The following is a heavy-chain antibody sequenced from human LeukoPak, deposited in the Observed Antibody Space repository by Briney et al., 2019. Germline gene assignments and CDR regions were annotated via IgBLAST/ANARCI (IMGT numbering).Heavy chain of an antibody. CDR3: ARDYYDSSGYSRDAFDI. CDR2: MYPGDSDT. J-gene: IGHJ3*02. Sequence: GESLKISCKASGYSFTSYWIGWVRQMPGKGLEWMGIMYPGDSDTRYSPSFQGQVTISAGKSISTAYLQWSSLKASDTAMYYCARDYYDSSGYSRDAFDIWGQGTMVTVSS. CDR1: GYSFTSYW. D-gene: IGHD3-22*01. V-gene: IGHV5-51*01.